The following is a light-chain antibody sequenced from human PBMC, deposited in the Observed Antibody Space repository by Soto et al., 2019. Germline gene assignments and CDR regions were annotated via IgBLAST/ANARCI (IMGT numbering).Light chain of an antibody. V-gene: IGKV1-5*03. CDR3: QQYNSYRP. CDR1: QSVSIR. Sequence: SPYNLTASVGDRVTITCRASQSVSIRLAWYQLKTGKAPKLLIHRASSLEDGVSSRFSGSGSGTEFTLTISSLQPDDFATLYCQQYNSYRPFGQGTNVDI. J-gene: IGKJ1*01. CDR2: RAS.